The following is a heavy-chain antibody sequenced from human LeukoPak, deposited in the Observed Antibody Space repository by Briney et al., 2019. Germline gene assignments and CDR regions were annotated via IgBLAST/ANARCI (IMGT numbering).Heavy chain of an antibody. J-gene: IGHJ4*02. CDR1: GFSFSTYD. CDR2: ISGSVSST. V-gene: IGHV3-23*01. Sequence: GGSLRLSCAASGFSFSTYDMTWVRQAPGKGLEWVSAISGSVSSTNYADSVKGRFTISRDNSKNTLYLQMNSLRAEDTAVYYCAKNTSGSYFDYWDQGTLVTVSS. CDR3: AKNTSGSYFDY. D-gene: IGHD1-26*01.